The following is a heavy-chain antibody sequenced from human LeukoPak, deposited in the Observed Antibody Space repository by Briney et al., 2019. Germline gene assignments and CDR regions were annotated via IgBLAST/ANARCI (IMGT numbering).Heavy chain of an antibody. V-gene: IGHV3-7*01. D-gene: IGHD1-26*01. CDR3: ARRYSGTYRIDY. CDR1: GFTFSSYW. Sequence: GGSLRLSCAASGFTFSSYWMTWVRQPPGKGLEGVANIKQDGSEQSYVDSVKGRFTISRDNAKNSLYLQMSSLRAEDTAVYYCARRYSGTYRIDYWGQGTLVTVSS. CDR2: IKQDGSEQ. J-gene: IGHJ4*02.